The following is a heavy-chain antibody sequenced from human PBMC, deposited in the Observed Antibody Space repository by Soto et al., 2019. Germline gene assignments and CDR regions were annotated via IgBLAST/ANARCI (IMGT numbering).Heavy chain of an antibody. CDR3: ASWYSSGWFGAFDI. D-gene: IGHD6-19*01. CDR2: IYYSGST. CDR1: GGSISSYY. J-gene: IGHJ3*02. V-gene: IGHV4-59*01. Sequence: QVQLQESGPGLVKPSETLSLTCTVSGGSISSYYWSWIRQPLGKGLEWIGYIYYSGSTNYNPSLKSRVTISVDTSKNQFSLKLSSVTAADTAVYYCASWYSSGWFGAFDIWGQGTMVTVSS.